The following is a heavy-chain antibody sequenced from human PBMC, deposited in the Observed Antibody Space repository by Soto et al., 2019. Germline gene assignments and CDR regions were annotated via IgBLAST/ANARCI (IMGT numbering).Heavy chain of an antibody. Sequence: QVQLQESGPGLVKPSQTLSLTCTVSGGSISSDGYYWSWIRQHPEKGLEWIGYIFYSGNTYHNPCLQSRGTISVDTSRNHFSMKLNSVTAAGTAVYYCPRWDVGVVPAHWSEGASYDSMDVWGKGTTVTASS. CDR2: IFYSGNT. CDR3: PRWDVGVVPAHWSEGASYDSMDV. J-gene: IGHJ6*03. CDR1: GGSISSDGYY. D-gene: IGHD2-2*01. V-gene: IGHV4-31*03.